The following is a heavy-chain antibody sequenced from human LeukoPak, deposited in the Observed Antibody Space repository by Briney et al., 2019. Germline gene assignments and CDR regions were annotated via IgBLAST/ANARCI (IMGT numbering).Heavy chain of an antibody. CDR2: IKQDESEK. CDR1: GFTFSSYY. J-gene: IGHJ4*02. V-gene: IGHV3-7*03. D-gene: IGHD3-22*01. CDR3: ARASLYDNSAYYLDY. Sequence: GGSLRLSCAASGFTFSSYYMNWVRQAPGKGLEWVANIKQDESEKYYVDSVKGRFTISRDNAKNSLYLQMNSLRAEDTALYYCARASLYDNSAYYLDYWGQGTLVTVSS.